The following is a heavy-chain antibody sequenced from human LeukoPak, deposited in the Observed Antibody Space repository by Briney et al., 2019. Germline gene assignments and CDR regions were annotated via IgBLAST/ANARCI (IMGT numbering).Heavy chain of an antibody. Sequence: TSETLSLTCTVSGGSISSSYYYWGWIRQPPGKGLEWIGSIYYSGSTYYNPSLKSRVTISVDTSKNQFSLKLTSVTAADTAVYYCARGDSGSFSQFDCWGQGTLVTVSS. CDR3: ARGDSGSFSQFDC. CDR1: GGSISSSYYY. D-gene: IGHD1-26*01. V-gene: IGHV4-39*07. CDR2: IYYSGST. J-gene: IGHJ4*02.